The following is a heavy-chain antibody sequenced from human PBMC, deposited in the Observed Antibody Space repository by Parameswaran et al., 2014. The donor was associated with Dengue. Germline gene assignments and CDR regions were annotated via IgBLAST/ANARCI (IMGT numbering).Heavy chain of an antibody. Sequence: SWVRQAPGQGLEWMGWISAYNGNTNYAQKLQGRVTMTTDTSTSTAYMELRSLRSDDTAVYYCARFAGDATPSPDYWGQGTLVTVSS. V-gene: IGHV1-18*01. J-gene: IGHJ4*02. CDR3: ARFAGDATPSPDY. CDR2: ISAYNGNT. D-gene: IGHD2-15*01.